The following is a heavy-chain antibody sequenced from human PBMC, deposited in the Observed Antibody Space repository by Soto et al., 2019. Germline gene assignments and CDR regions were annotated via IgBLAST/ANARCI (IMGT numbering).Heavy chain of an antibody. Sequence: SETLSLTCTVSGGSISSYYWSWIRQPPGKGLEWIGYIYYSGSTNYNPSLKSRVTISVDTSKSQFSLKLSSVTAADTAVYYCARGYSGYDSSDYWGQGTLVTVSS. D-gene: IGHD5-12*01. CDR2: IYYSGST. CDR1: GGSISSYY. J-gene: IGHJ4*02. V-gene: IGHV4-59*01. CDR3: ARGYSGYDSSDY.